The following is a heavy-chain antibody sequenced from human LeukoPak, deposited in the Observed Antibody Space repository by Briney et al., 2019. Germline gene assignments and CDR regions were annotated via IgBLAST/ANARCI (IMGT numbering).Heavy chain of an antibody. CDR1: GYSFTSYW. Sequence: GEALRISFKGSGYSFTSYWISWVRRMPGKGGGWMGRIDPSDSYNNYSPSFQGHVTISADKSISTAYLQWSSLKASDTAMYYCARNYYSSGWSPQSDYWGQGTLVTVSS. V-gene: IGHV5-10-1*01. J-gene: IGHJ4*02. CDR2: IDPSDSYN. CDR3: ARNYYSSGWSPQSDY. D-gene: IGHD6-19*01.